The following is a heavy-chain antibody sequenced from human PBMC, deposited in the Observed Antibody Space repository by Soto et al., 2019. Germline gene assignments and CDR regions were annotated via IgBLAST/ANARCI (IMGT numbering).Heavy chain of an antibody. V-gene: IGHV1-2*02. CDR1: GYTFTGYY. CDR3: ARDRDSSGWYLIGY. D-gene: IGHD6-19*01. CDR2: TNPNSGGT. Sequence: GASVKVSCKASGYTFTGYYMHWVRQAPGQGLEWMGWTNPNSGGTNYAQKFQGRVTMTRDTSISTAYMELSRLRSDDTAVYYCARDRDSSGWYLIGYWGQGTLVTVSS. J-gene: IGHJ4*02.